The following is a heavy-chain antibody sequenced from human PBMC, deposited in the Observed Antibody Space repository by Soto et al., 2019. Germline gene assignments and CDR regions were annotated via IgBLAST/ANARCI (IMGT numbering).Heavy chain of an antibody. CDR3: ARLGPGATTVTTGAAFDV. J-gene: IGHJ3*01. D-gene: IGHD4-17*01. CDR1: GGSIITSNW. V-gene: IGHV4-4*02. Sequence: QVQLQESGTGLVKPSGTLSLTCAVSGGSIITSNWWTWVRQPPGKGLEWIGESIHSGTANYNPSLKRRVTISVDHSKNQFSLNLFSVTAADTAIYYCARLGPGATTVTTGAAFDVWGQGTMVTVSS. CDR2: SIHSGTA.